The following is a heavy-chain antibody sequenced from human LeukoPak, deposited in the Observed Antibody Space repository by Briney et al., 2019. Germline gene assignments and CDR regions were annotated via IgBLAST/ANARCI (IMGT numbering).Heavy chain of an antibody. V-gene: IGHV3-15*07. CDR3: VTRVKSTGDY. Sequence: GGSLRLSCEASGFTFSNVWMNWVRQAPEKGLEWIGRIKTKTDGGTTEYAAPVKGRFTISRDDSKNTVYLQMNSLKTEDTALYYCVTRVKSTGDYWGQGTLVTVSS. CDR2: IKTKTDGGTT. CDR1: GFTFSNVW. D-gene: IGHD1-1*01. J-gene: IGHJ4*02.